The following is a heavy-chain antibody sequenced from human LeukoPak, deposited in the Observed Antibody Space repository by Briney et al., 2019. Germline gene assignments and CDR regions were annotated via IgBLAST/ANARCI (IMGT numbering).Heavy chain of an antibody. CDR2: IRYDGSNK. D-gene: IGHD4-17*01. Sequence: GGSLRLSCAASGFTFSSYGMHWVRQAPGKGLEWVAFIRYDGSNKYYADSVKGRFTISRDNSKSTLYPQMNSLRAEDTAVYYCAKSATVWGGYFDYWGQGTLVTVSS. CDR3: AKSATVWGGYFDY. J-gene: IGHJ4*02. V-gene: IGHV3-30*02. CDR1: GFTFSSYG.